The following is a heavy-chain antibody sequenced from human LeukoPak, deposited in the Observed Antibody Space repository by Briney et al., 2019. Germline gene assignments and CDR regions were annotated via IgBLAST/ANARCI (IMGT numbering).Heavy chain of an antibody. CDR3: AKFADSSGYYRYYFDY. J-gene: IGHJ4*02. V-gene: IGHV3-23*01. D-gene: IGHD3-22*01. CDR2: IRGSGSST. Sequence: GGSLTLSCLASGFSFSSYAMSWVRQAPGKGLEWVSAIRGSGSSTYYADSVKRRFTISRDNSKTTLYLQMNSRRAEDTAVYYCAKFADSSGYYRYYFDYWGQGTLVTVSS. CDR1: GFSFSSYA.